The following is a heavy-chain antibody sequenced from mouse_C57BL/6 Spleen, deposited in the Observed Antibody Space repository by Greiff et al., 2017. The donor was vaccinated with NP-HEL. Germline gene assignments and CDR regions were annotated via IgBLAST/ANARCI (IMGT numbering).Heavy chain of an antibody. Sequence: QVQLQQSGAELVKPGASVKLSCKASGYTFTSYWMHWVKQRPGRGLEWIGRIDPNSGGTKYNEKFKSKATLTADKPSSTAYMQLSSLTSEDSAVYYYARLGPLSYGSSFDYWGQGTTLTVSS. CDR2: IDPNSGGT. V-gene: IGHV1-72*01. J-gene: IGHJ2*01. CDR3: ARLGPLSYGSSFDY. D-gene: IGHD1-1*01. CDR1: GYTFTSYW.